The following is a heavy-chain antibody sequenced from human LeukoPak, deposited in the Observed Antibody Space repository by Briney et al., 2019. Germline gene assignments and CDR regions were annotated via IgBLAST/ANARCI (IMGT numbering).Heavy chain of an antibody. Sequence: GTSGKVSCKASGFTFTSSAMKWVREARGQRLGRVGGILVGSGNTNCAKKFQERVTITRDMSTSTAYMELSSLRSEDMAVYYCAAERDIVATTTTDAFDIWGQGTMVTVSS. D-gene: IGHD5-12*01. CDR3: AAERDIVATTTTDAFDI. CDR2: ILVGSGNT. CDR1: GFTFTSSA. V-gene: IGHV1-58*02. J-gene: IGHJ3*02.